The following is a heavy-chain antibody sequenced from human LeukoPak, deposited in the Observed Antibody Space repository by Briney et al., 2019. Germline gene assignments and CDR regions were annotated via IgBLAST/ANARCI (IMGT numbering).Heavy chain of an antibody. CDR3: AREYDSSWPS. J-gene: IGHJ5*02. D-gene: IGHD3-22*01. Sequence: GGSLRLSCAASGFSFRTYAMSWVRQAPGKGLEWVSAISDNSGRTYYADSVKGRFTISRDNSKNTLFVQMDSLRAEDTAVYYCAREYDSSWPSWGQGTLVTVSS. CDR2: ISDNSGRT. CDR1: GFSFRTYA. V-gene: IGHV3-23*01.